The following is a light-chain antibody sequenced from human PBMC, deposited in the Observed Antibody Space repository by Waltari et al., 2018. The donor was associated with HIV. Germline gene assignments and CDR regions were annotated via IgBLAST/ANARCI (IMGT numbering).Light chain of an antibody. V-gene: IGKV2-28*01. CDR1: QSLLHSNGYNY. CDR2: LGS. Sequence: IVMTQSPLSLSVTPGEPASISCRSSQSLLHSNGYNYLDWYRQKPGQSPQLLIYLGSNRASGVPDRFSGSGSGTDFTLKISRVEAEDVGVYYCMQALQTPFTFGPGTKVDIK. CDR3: MQALQTPFT. J-gene: IGKJ3*01.